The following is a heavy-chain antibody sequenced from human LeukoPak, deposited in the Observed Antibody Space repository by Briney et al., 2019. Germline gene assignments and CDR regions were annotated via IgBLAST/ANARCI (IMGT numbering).Heavy chain of an antibody. CDR3: ASPSIYSNLIDY. J-gene: IGHJ4*02. D-gene: IGHD4-11*01. CDR2: INSDGSST. Sequence: GGSLRLSCAASGFTFSSYWMHWVRQAPGKGLVWVSRINSDGSSTSYADSVKGRFTISRDNAKNTLYLQMNSLRAEDTAVYCCASPSIYSNLIDYWGQGTLVTVSS. CDR1: GFTFSSYW. V-gene: IGHV3-74*01.